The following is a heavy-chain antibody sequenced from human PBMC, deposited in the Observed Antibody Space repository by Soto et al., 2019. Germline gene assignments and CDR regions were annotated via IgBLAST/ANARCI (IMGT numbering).Heavy chain of an antibody. Sequence: ASVKVSCKASGFTFSTSAVQWVRQARGQRPEWMGWIVGGSGNTNYAQNSQERVIITRDMSTGTVYMELSSLRSDDTAVYFCAARRSGLYAMDVWGQGTTVTVSS. J-gene: IGHJ6*02. CDR2: IVGGSGNT. V-gene: IGHV1-58*01. CDR3: AARRSGLYAMDV. D-gene: IGHD1-26*01. CDR1: GFTFSTSA.